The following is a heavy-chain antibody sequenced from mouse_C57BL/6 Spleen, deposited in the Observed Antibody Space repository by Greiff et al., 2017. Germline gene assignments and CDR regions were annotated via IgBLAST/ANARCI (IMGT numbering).Heavy chain of an antibody. CDR3: ARGLGYYGYARDD. CDR1: GYSITSGYY. CDR2: ISYDGSN. J-gene: IGHJ4*01. V-gene: IGHV3-6*01. Sequence: EVQLQQSGPGLVKPSQSLSLTCSVTGYSITSGYYWNWIRQFPGNKLEWMGYISYDGSNNYNPSLKNRISITRDTSKNQFFLKLNSVTTEDTATYYCARGLGYYGYARDDWGKGTSVTVSS. D-gene: IGHD1-1*01.